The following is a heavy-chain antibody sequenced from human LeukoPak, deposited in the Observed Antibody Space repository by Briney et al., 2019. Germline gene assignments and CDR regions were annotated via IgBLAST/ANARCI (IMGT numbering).Heavy chain of an antibody. CDR3: ARVGPYYGSGSFDY. J-gene: IGHJ4*02. V-gene: IGHV4-59*01. CDR2: IYYSGNT. Sequence: GSLRLSCAASGFTFSSYEMNWVRQPPGKGLQWIGCIYYSGNTNYNPSLKSRVTISIDTSKNQFSLKLSSVTAADTALYYCARVGPYYGSGSFDYWGQGTLVTVSS. D-gene: IGHD3-10*01. CDR1: GFTFSSYE.